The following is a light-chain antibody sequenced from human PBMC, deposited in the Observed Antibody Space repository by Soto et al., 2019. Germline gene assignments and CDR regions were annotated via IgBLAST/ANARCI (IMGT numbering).Light chain of an antibody. Sequence: EIVMTQSPATLSMSPGERATLSCRASQSVSGNLAWYQHKPGQAPRLLIYGASSRATGIPARFSGSGSGTEFTLTISSLQSEDFAVYYCQQYNNWPPSTFGQGTKLEIK. CDR1: QSVSGN. CDR3: QQYNNWPPST. V-gene: IGKV3-15*01. CDR2: GAS. J-gene: IGKJ2*02.